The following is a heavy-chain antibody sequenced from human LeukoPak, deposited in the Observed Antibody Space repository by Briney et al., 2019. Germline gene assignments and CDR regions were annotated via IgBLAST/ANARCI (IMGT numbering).Heavy chain of an antibody. D-gene: IGHD5-18*01. J-gene: IGHJ4*02. V-gene: IGHV4-30-4*01. CDR2: IYHSGST. Sequence: PSQTLSLTCTVSGGSISRDDYYWSWIRQPPGKGLEWIGSIYHSGSTYYNPSLKIRLTISLDNSKNQFSLRLTSVTAADTAIYYCARDAGYNYGPYDSWGQGTLVTVSS. CDR1: GGSISRDDYY. CDR3: ARDAGYNYGPYDS.